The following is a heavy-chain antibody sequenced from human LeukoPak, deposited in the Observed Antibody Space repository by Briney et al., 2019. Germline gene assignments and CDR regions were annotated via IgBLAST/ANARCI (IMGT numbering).Heavy chain of an antibody. D-gene: IGHD3-10*01. V-gene: IGHV4-39*01. J-gene: IGHJ5*02. CDR3: ARHVAMVRGVGWFDP. CDR2: IYYSGST. CDR1: GASISGSGYY. Sequence: SETLSLTCTVSGASISGSGYYWGWIRQPPGKGLEWIGSIYYSGSTYYNPSLKSRVTISVDTSKNQFSLKLSSVTAADTAVYYCARHVAMVRGVGWFDPWGQGTLVTVSS.